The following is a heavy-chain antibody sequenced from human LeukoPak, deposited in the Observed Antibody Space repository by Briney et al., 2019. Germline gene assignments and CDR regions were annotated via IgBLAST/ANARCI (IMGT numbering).Heavy chain of an antibody. CDR1: GGSFSGYY. CDR3: ARGCSRLTMVVTQRREYFDY. V-gene: IGHV4-34*01. J-gene: IGHJ4*02. Sequence: NPSETLSLTCAVYGGSFSGYYWSWIRQPPGKGLEWIGEINHSGSTNYNPSLKSRVTISVDTSKNQFSLKLSSVTAADTAVYYCARGCSRLTMVVTQRREYFDYWGQGTLVAVSS. CDR2: INHSGST. D-gene: IGHD4-23*01.